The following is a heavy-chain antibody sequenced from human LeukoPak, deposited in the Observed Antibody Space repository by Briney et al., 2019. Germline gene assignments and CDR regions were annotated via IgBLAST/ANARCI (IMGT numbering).Heavy chain of an antibody. V-gene: IGHV1-46*01. CDR3: ARDSTKFMPEDYYYYYMDV. Sequence: GASVKVSCKASGYTFTSYYMHWVRQAPGQGLEWMGIINPSGGSASYAQKFQGRVTMTRDMSTSTVYMELSSLRSEDTAVYYCARDSTKFMPEDYYYYYMDVWGKGTTVTVSS. CDR2: INPSGGSA. J-gene: IGHJ6*03. CDR1: GYTFTSYY. D-gene: IGHD2-2*01.